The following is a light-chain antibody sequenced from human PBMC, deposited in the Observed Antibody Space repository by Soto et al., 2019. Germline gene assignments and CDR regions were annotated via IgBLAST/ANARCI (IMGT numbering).Light chain of an antibody. J-gene: IGKJ1*01. CDR2: AAS. CDR3: QQSFSAPQT. Sequence: ATVGDKVTISCRASQSISTFVNWYQQKPGKVPNLLIYAASSLQSGVPSRFSGSGSGTDFTLTISSLQPEDFATYYCQQSFSAPQTFGQGTKVDIK. CDR1: QSISTF. V-gene: IGKV1-39*01.